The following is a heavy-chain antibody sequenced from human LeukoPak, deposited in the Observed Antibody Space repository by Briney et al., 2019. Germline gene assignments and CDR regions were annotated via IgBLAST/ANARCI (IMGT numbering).Heavy chain of an antibody. CDR2: IHPNNGAT. J-gene: IGHJ4*02. CDR1: GYTFTDYS. D-gene: IGHD2-8*01. Sequence: GASVKVSCKASGYTFTDYSFYWRRQAPGQGLEWVAWIHPNNGATNYAQKFQGRVTMTRDTSISTAYMELDRLTSDDTAVYYCARNGGGLDYWGQGTLVTVSS. CDR3: ARNGGGLDY. V-gene: IGHV1-2*02.